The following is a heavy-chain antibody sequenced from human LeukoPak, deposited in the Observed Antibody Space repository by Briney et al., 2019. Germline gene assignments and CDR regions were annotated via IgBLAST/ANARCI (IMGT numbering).Heavy chain of an antibody. D-gene: IGHD1-26*01. Sequence: ASVKVSCKASGYTFTSYYMHWVRQAPGQGLEWMGIINPSGGSTSYAQKFQGRVTMTRDMSTSTVYMELSSLRSEDTAVYHCARVGAVRWYFDLWGRGTLVTVSS. CDR2: INPSGGST. J-gene: IGHJ2*01. V-gene: IGHV1-46*01. CDR3: ARVGAVRWYFDL. CDR1: GYTFTSYY.